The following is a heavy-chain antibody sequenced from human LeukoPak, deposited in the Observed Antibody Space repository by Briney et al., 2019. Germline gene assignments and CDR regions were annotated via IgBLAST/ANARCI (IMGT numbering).Heavy chain of an antibody. CDR2: IYYSGST. CDR3: ARDPGDGYNHDAFDI. CDR1: GGSISSSSYY. J-gene: IGHJ3*02. Sequence: SETLSLTCTVSGGSISSSSYYWGWIRQPPGKGLEWIGSIYYSGSTYYNPSLKSRVTISVDTSKNQFSLKLSSVTAADTAVYYCARDPGDGYNHDAFDIWGQGTMVTVSS. V-gene: IGHV4-39*07. D-gene: IGHD5-24*01.